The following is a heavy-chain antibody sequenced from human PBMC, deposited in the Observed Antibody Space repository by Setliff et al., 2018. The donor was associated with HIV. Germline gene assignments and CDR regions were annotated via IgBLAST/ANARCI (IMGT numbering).Heavy chain of an antibody. CDR1: GYIFSNHA. J-gene: IGHJ4*02. CDR3: ATAGTYYYGSGSYHVSGY. Sequence: ASVTVSCKASGYIFSNHALHWVQQAPVEGREWMGRVDPQDGETKYAEKFQGRVTITADTSTDTSDMELSSLRSEDTAVYYCATAGTYYYGSGSYHVSGYWGQGTLVTVSS. V-gene: IGHV1-69-2*01. D-gene: IGHD3-10*01. CDR2: VDPQDGET.